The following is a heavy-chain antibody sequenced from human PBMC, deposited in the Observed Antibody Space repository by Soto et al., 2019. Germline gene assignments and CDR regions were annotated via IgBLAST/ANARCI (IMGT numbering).Heavy chain of an antibody. CDR1: GFSLTTSGMN. D-gene: IGHD6-13*01. CDR3: AHSEGSSCVCDS. J-gene: IGHJ4*02. V-gene: IGHV2-5*02. Sequence: QITLKESGPPLVRPTQTLTLTCTFSGFSLTTSGMNVGWIRQPPGKALEWLALIYWDDDKRYSPSLKNRLTITKDPSKNQLVLTMTNMDPVDTATYYCAHSEGSSCVCDSWGQGTLVTVSS. CDR2: IYWDDDK.